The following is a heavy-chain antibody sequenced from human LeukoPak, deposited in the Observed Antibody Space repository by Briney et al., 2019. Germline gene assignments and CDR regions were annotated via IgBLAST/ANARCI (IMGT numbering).Heavy chain of an antibody. Sequence: GGSLRLSCAASGCTFSSYWMHWVRQAPGKGLVWVSRINSDGGSTSYAHSVKGRVTISRDNAKNTPYLQMNSLRSEDTAVYYCARVPVGVGSGSYWGNWFDPWGQGTLVTVSS. J-gene: IGHJ5*02. D-gene: IGHD3-10*01. CDR1: GCTFSSYW. V-gene: IGHV3-74*01. CDR3: ARVPVGVGSGSYWGNWFDP. CDR2: INSDGGST.